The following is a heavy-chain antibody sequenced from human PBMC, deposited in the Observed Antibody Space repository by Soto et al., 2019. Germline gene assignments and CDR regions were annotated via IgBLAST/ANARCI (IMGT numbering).Heavy chain of an antibody. CDR1: GFSFSSYG. D-gene: IGHD3-10*01. J-gene: IGHJ4*02. CDR2: ISFDGSHK. V-gene: IGHV3-30*18. CDR3: AKDLHYFGSENYYPLDS. Sequence: GGSLRLSCEASGFSFSSYGMHWVRQAPCRGLEWVAVISFDGSHKHYAGDVKGRFRISRDNSKKTMHLQMNSLRPEDTAVYYCAKDLHYFGSENYYPLDSWGQGTPVTVSS.